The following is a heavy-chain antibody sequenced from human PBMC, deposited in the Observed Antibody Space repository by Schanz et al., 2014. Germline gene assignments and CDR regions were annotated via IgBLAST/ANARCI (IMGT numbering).Heavy chain of an antibody. D-gene: IGHD3-10*01. CDR3: AKDAGSVKYYFDS. J-gene: IGHJ4*02. V-gene: IGHV3-30*02. CDR2: IRSDGSYK. Sequence: VQLVESGGGVVQPGGSLRLSCVASGFIFSSSGMHWVRQAPGKGLEWVAFIRSDGSYKYYADSVKGRFTVSRDNSKNTLYLQKNSLRSEDTAVYYCAKDAGSVKYYFDSWGQGTLVTVSS. CDR1: GFIFSSSG.